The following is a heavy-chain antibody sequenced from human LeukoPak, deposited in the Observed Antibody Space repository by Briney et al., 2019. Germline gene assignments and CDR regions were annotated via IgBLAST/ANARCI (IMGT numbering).Heavy chain of an antibody. CDR1: GFTFSSYG. J-gene: IGHJ4*02. V-gene: IGHV3-30*18. CDR3: AKGIAVAAIDY. Sequence: GGSLRLSCAASGFTFSSYGMPWVRQAPGKGLEWVAVISYDGSNKYYADSVKGRFTISRDNSKNTLYLQMNSLRAEDTAVYYCAKGIAVAAIDYWGQGTLVTVSS. D-gene: IGHD6-19*01. CDR2: ISYDGSNK.